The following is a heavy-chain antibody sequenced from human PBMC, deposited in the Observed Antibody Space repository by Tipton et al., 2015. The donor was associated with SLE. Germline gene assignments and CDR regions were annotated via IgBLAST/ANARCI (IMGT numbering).Heavy chain of an antibody. D-gene: IGHD6-6*01. CDR2: TYYRSKWYN. J-gene: IGHJ6*02. Sequence: LRLSCAISGDSVSSNSAAWNWIRQSPSRGLEWLGRTYYRSKWYNDYAVSVKSRITINPDTSKNQFSLQLNSVTPEDTAVYYCARDGIAARPDYYYGMDVWGQGTTVTVSS. V-gene: IGHV6-1*01. CDR1: GDSVSSNSAA. CDR3: ARDGIAARPDYYYGMDV.